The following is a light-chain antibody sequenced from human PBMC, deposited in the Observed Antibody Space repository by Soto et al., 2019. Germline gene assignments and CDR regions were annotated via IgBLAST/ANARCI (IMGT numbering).Light chain of an antibody. CDR2: EAS. V-gene: IGKV1-5*03. Sequence: DIQMTQSPSTLSASEGDRVTITCRASQSISGWLAWYQQKPGKAPKLLIHEASSLESGVPSRLSGSGSGTEFTLTISSLQPDDFATYYCQQYNRYMWTFGQGTKVEIK. J-gene: IGKJ1*01. CDR3: QQYNRYMWT. CDR1: QSISGW.